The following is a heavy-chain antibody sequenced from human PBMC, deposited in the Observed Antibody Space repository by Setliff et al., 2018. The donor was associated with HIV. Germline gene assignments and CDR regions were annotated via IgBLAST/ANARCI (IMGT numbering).Heavy chain of an antibody. CDR3: ARASLAARPHFFDS. CDR1: GYSFSTYW. Sequence: PGESLKISCQGSGYSFSTYWIGWVRQMPGKGLEWMGIMYPGTSTTKYSPSFQDQVTMSADKSISTACLQWSSLKASDTGMYFCARASLAARPHFFDSWGQGTLVTVSS. V-gene: IGHV5-51*01. CDR2: MYPGTSTT. D-gene: IGHD6-6*01. J-gene: IGHJ4*02.